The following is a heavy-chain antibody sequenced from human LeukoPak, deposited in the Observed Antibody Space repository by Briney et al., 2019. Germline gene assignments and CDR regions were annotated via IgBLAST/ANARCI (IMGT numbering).Heavy chain of an antibody. CDR2: ISRDSSVI. Sequence: GGSLRLSCEASGFSFSFYPMSWVRQAPGKALEWLSYISRDSSVIYYADSVKGRFTISRDNDKSSLSLQMNGLRDEDTAVYYCARDQGLYMGPYYFDYWGRGTLVTVSS. V-gene: IGHV3-48*02. D-gene: IGHD6-25*01. J-gene: IGHJ4*02. CDR1: GFSFSFYP. CDR3: ARDQGLYMGPYYFDY.